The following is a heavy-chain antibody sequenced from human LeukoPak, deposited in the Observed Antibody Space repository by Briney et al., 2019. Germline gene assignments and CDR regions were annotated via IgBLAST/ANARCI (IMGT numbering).Heavy chain of an antibody. Sequence: GGSLRLSCAASGFTFDDYAMHWVRQAPGKGLEWVSLISWDGGSTYYADSVKGRFTIPRDNSKNSLYLQMNSLRTEDTALYYCAKDSLRDHYYGSGSPDYWGQGTLVTVSS. CDR2: ISWDGGST. CDR3: AKDSLRDHYYGSGSPDY. V-gene: IGHV3-43*02. D-gene: IGHD3-10*01. J-gene: IGHJ4*02. CDR1: GFTFDDYA.